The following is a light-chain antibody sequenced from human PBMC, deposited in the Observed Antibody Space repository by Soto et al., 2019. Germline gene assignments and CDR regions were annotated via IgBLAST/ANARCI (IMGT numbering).Light chain of an antibody. J-gene: IGKJ1*01. CDR3: LQTAGSLTWT. Sequence: DIQLTQSPSSLSASVGDSVTITCRASQSITYRLNWYQQKPGKAPKVLIYDTSNLQSGVPPRFSGSGSGTDFALTISSLQLEDFATYYRLQTAGSLTWTFGQGTRVEAK. CDR1: QSITYR. V-gene: IGKV1-39*01. CDR2: DTS.